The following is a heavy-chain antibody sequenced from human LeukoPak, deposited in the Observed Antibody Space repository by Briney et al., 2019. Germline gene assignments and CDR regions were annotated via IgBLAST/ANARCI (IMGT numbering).Heavy chain of an antibody. CDR3: ARVTYYDILTGYRNWFDP. CDR1: GYTFTSYG. Sequence: GASVKVSCKASGYTFTSYGISWVRQAPGQGLEWMGWISAYNGNTNYAQKLQGRVTMTTDTSTSTAYMELRSLRSDDTAVYYCARVTYYDILTGYRNWFDPWGQGTLVTVSS. J-gene: IGHJ5*02. V-gene: IGHV1-18*01. D-gene: IGHD3-9*01. CDR2: ISAYNGNT.